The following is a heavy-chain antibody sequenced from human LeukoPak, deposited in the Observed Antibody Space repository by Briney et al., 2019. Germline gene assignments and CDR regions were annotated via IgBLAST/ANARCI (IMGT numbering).Heavy chain of an antibody. J-gene: IGHJ4*02. CDR1: GFTVSSNY. Sequence: PGGSLRLSCAAPGFTVSSNYMSWVRQAPGKGLEWVSVIYSGGSTCYADSVKGRFTISRDNSKNTLYLQMNSLRAEDTAVYYCASCLGYYYDSSGYCYYFDYWGQGTLVTVSS. D-gene: IGHD3-22*01. CDR2: IYSGGST. V-gene: IGHV3-66*01. CDR3: ASCLGYYYDSSGYCYYFDY.